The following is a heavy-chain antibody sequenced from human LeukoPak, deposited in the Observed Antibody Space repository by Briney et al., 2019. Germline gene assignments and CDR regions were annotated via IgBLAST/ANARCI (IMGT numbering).Heavy chain of an antibody. CDR1: GYTFTSYG. CDR2: ISAYNGNA. D-gene: IGHD6-6*01. Sequence: ASVRVSCKASGYTFTSYGISWVRQAPGQGLEWMGWISAYNGNANYAQKPQGRVTMTTDTSTSTAYMELRSLRSDDTAVYYCARGTARYYYGMDVWGQGTTVTVSS. J-gene: IGHJ6*02. CDR3: ARGTARYYYGMDV. V-gene: IGHV1-18*01.